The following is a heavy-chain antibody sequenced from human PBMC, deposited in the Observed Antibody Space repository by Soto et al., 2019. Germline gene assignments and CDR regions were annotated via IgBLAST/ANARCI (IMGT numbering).Heavy chain of an antibody. J-gene: IGHJ6*02. V-gene: IGHV3-53*01. D-gene: IGHD1-26*01. CDR2: LYTGGTA. Sequence: GGSLRLSCAASGFPVSGNYMSWVRQAPGKGLEWVSVLYTGGTAYYIDSVEGRFTVSRDNSKNMFFLQMNSLRGEDTAVYYCVRKVKEPNYGMDVWGQGTTVTVS. CDR3: VRKVKEPNYGMDV. CDR1: GFPVSGNY.